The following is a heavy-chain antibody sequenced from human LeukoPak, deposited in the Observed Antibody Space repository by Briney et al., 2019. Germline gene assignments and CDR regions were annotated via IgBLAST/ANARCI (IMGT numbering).Heavy chain of an antibody. D-gene: IGHD2-15*01. J-gene: IGHJ4*02. CDR2: ISSSSSTI. V-gene: IGHV3-48*04. Sequence: GGSLRLSCAASGFTFSSCSMTWVRQAPGKGLEWVSYISSSSSTIYYADSVKGRFTISRDNAKNSLYLQMNSLRAEDTAVYYCARGGGSYPHDYWGQGTLVTVSS. CDR3: ARGGGSYPHDY. CDR1: GFTFSSCS.